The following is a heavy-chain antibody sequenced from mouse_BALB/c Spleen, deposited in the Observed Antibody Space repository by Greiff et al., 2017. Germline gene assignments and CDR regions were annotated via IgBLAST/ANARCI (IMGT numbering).Heavy chain of an antibody. V-gene: IGHV1-7*01. CDR2: INPSTGYT. CDR1: GYTFTSYW. D-gene: IGHD2-2*01. CDR3: ALYYGYEGWFAY. J-gene: IGHJ3*01. Sequence: QVQLQQSGAELAKPGASVKMSCKASGYTFTSYWMHWVKQRPGQGLEWIGYINPSTGYTEYNQKFKDKATLTADKSSSTAYMQLSSLTSEDSAVYYCALYYGYEGWFAYWGQGTLVTVSA.